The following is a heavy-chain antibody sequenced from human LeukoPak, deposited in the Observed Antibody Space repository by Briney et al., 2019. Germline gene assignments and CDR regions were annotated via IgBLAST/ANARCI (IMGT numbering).Heavy chain of an antibody. D-gene: IGHD5-18*01. Sequence: PSETLSLTCTVSGGSVTSGGYSWTWIRQPPGKGLEWIEYIYHSGSTYYNPSLKSRLTISVDRSKNQISLKLSSVTAADTAVYFCARQGYTYADDFWGQGTLVTVSS. CDR3: ARQGYTYADDF. J-gene: IGHJ4*02. V-gene: IGHV4-30-2*01. CDR1: GGSVTSGGYS. CDR2: IYHSGST.